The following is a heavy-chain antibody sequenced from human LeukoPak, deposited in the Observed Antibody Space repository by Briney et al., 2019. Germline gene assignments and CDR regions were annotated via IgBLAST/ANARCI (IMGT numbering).Heavy chain of an antibody. D-gene: IGHD4-17*01. CDR1: GFTVSTNY. J-gene: IGHJ3*02. V-gene: IGHV3-66*01. CDR2: IYSGGST. Sequence: GGSLRLSCAASGFTVSTNYMSWVRQAPGRGLEWVSVIYSGGSTYYADSVKGRFTISRDNSKNTLYLQMNSLRAEDTAVYYCARTTTVTIDAFDIWGQGTMVTVSS. CDR3: ARTTTVTIDAFDI.